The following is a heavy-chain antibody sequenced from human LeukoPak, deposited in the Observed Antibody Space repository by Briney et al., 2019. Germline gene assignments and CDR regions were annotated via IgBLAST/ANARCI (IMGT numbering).Heavy chain of an antibody. V-gene: IGHV3-9*01. Sequence: GGSLRLSCAASGFTFNDHAMYWVRQAPGKGLEWVSGINWNSDNIGYTDSVKGRFTISRDDAKNSLFLQMNSLRTEDTALYYCARASYYYDTTGLGAVDIWGQGTMVTVSS. CDR2: INWNSDNI. CDR1: GFTFNDHA. D-gene: IGHD3-22*01. J-gene: IGHJ3*02. CDR3: ARASYYYDTTGLGAVDI.